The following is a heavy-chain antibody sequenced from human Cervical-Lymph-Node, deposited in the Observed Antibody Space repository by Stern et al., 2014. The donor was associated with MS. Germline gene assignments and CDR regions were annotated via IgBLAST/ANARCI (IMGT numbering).Heavy chain of an antibody. D-gene: IGHD3-22*01. CDR1: GFTFSSYW. CDR2: IKQDGSVR. J-gene: IGHJ3*02. V-gene: IGHV3-7*01. Sequence: EMQLVESGGGLVQPGGSLRLSCAASGFTFSSYWMNWVRQAPGKGLEWVANIKQDGSVRYYVDSVKGRFTISRDNAKNSLYLQMNNLRAEDTAVFYCARDVIGGDDAFDIWGQGTMVIVSP. CDR3: ARDVIGGDDAFDI.